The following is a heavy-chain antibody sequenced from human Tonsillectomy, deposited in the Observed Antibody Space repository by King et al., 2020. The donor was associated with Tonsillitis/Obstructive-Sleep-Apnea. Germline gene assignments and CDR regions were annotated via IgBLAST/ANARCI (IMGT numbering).Heavy chain of an antibody. Sequence: TLKESGPTLVKPTQTLTLTCTFSGFSLSTSGVGVGWIRQPPGKALEWLALIYWDDVKRYSPSLKSRLTITKDTSKNQVVLTMTNMDPVDTATYYCAHRPVDNQNFDYWGQGTLVTVSS. CDR2: IYWDDVK. V-gene: IGHV2-5*02. CDR1: GFSLSTSGVG. D-gene: IGHD6-19*01. CDR3: AHRPVDNQNFDY. J-gene: IGHJ4*02.